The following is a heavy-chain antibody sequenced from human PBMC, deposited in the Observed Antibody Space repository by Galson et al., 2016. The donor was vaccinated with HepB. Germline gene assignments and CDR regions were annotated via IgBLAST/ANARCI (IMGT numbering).Heavy chain of an antibody. D-gene: IGHD6-13*01. CDR3: ARIFIGTGGRGFDH. CDR2: INPRDGTT. V-gene: IGHV1-46*04. CDR1: GYTFTTNY. Sequence: SVKVSCKASGYTFTTNYIHWVRQAPGRGLEWMGMINPRDGTTTYAQTLQGRVTMTRDTSTSGVDMELSSLRSGDTAVYYCARIFIGTGGRGFDHWGQGALVTVSS. J-gene: IGHJ4*02.